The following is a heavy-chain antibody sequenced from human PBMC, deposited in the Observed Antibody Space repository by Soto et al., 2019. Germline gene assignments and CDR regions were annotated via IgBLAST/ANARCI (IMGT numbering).Heavy chain of an antibody. J-gene: IGHJ5*02. CDR1: GSTFPSYG. CDR2: ISGYNGNT. V-gene: IGHV1-18*04. D-gene: IGHD6-19*01. Sequence: QVQLVQSGAEVKKPGASVKVSCKASGSTFPSYGISWERQAPGQGLEWMGTISGYNGNTNYAQKLQGRGTMTPDTSTSTAYMELRSLRSDDTALYYCAREISSGWATWLDPWGQGTLVTVSS. CDR3: AREISSGWATWLDP.